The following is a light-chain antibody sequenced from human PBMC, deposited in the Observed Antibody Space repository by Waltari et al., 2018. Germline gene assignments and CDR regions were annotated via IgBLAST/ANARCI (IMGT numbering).Light chain of an antibody. CDR3: QNYYSPPHA. CDR1: QGISNY. CDR2: GAS. V-gene: IGKV1-27*01. J-gene: IGKJ4*01. Sequence: DIQMTQSPSSLSASVGDSVTITCRASQGISNYLAWYQQIPGNVPKLLIYGASTLQSGVPSRFSGSGSGTEFTLTISSLQPDDVASYYCQNYYSPPHAFGGGTKVEI.